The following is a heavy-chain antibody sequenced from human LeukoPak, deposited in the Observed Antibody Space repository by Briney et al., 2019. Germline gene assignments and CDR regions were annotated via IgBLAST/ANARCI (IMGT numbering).Heavy chain of an antibody. Sequence: SVTVSCKASGGTFSSYAISWVRQAPGQGLEWMGRIIPIFGITNYAQKFQGRVTITADKSTSTAYMELSSLRSEDTAVYYCARGRYCSSTSCYRDYYYGMDVWGQGTTVTVSS. CDR2: IIPIFGIT. D-gene: IGHD2-2*02. CDR3: ARGRYCSSTSCYRDYYYGMDV. J-gene: IGHJ6*02. V-gene: IGHV1-69*04. CDR1: GGTFSSYA.